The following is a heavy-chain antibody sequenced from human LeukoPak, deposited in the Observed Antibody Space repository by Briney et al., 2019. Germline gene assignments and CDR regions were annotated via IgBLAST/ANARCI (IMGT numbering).Heavy chain of an antibody. J-gene: IGHJ5*02. D-gene: IGHD3-10*01. Sequence: ASVKVSCKASGYTFTDYYIHWVRQAPGHGLEWMGWINPNSGGTNYAQKFQGRVTMTRDTSISTAYMELSRLRSDDTAVYYCARETPLLWFGELLSGFDPWGQGTLVTVSS. V-gene: IGHV1-2*02. CDR2: INPNSGGT. CDR1: GYTFTDYY. CDR3: ARETPLLWFGELLSGFDP.